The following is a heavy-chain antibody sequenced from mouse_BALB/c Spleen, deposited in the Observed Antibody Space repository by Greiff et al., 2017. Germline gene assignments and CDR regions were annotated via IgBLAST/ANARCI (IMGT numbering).Heavy chain of an antibody. V-gene: IGHV5-6*02. CDR2: ISSGGSYT. D-gene: IGHD2-4*01. CDR1: GFTFSSYG. J-gene: IGHJ2*01. Sequence: DVKLVESGGDLVKPGGSLKLSCAASGFTFSSYGMSWVRQTPDKRLEWVATISSGGSYTYYPDSVKGRFTISRDNAKNTLYLQMSSLTSEDTAMYYCARRSTMITTGFDYWGQGTTLTVSS. CDR3: ARRSTMITTGFDY.